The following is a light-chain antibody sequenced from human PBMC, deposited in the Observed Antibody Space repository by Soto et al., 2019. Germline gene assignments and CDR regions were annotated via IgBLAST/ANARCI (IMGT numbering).Light chain of an antibody. CDR1: QSVSNK. V-gene: IGKV3-15*01. CDR3: QQYDNWLGT. J-gene: IGKJ1*01. Sequence: EIVMTQSPATLSVSPGERATLSCRASQSVSNKLAWYQQKPGQAPTLLIYGASTRATGIPARFSGSGSGTEFTLTISSLQSEDFAVYYCQQYDNWLGTFGQGTKVDIK. CDR2: GAS.